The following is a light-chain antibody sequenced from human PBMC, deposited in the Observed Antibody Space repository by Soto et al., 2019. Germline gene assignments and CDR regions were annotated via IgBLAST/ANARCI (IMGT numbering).Light chain of an antibody. CDR1: QSVSSRY. CDR2: GAS. CDR3: QQYGSSPMYT. Sequence: EIVLTQSPGTVSLSPGERATLSCRASQSVSSRYLAWYQQKPGQPPRLLIYGASSRATGIPDRFSGSGSGTDFTLTISRLEPEDFAVYYCQQYGSSPMYTFGQGTKLEIK. V-gene: IGKV3-20*01. J-gene: IGKJ2*01.